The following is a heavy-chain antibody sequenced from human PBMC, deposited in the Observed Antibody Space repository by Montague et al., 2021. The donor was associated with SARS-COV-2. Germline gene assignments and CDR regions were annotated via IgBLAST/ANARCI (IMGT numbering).Heavy chain of an antibody. V-gene: IGHV3-23*01. CDR1: GFTFTISA. D-gene: IGHD3-16*01. CDR2: IIGSGRNT. CDR3: AKRGEFDF. J-gene: IGHJ4*02. Sequence: SLRFSCAASGFTFTISAMSWVRQAPGKGLEWVATIIGSGRNTFYGDSVKGRLTISRDNSKNMVFPQMNSLRAEDTAIYYCAKRGEFDFWGRGTLVTVSS.